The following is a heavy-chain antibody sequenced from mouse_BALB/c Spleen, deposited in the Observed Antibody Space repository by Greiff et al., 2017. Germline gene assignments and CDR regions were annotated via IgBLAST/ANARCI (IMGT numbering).Heavy chain of an antibody. CDR3: ARDLPHYYGYGFAY. V-gene: IGHV2-9*02. Sequence: QVQLKESGPGLVAPSQSLSITCTVSGFSLTSYGVHWVRQPPGKGLEWLGVIWAGGSTNYNSALMTRLSISKDNSKSQVFLKMNSLQTDDTAMYYCARDLPHYYGYGFAYWGQGTLVTVSA. CDR2: IWAGGST. J-gene: IGHJ3*01. CDR1: GFSLTSYG. D-gene: IGHD1-2*01.